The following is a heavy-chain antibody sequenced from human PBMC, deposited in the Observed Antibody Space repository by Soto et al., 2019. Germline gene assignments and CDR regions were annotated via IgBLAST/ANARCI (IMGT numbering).Heavy chain of an antibody. D-gene: IGHD5-18*01. V-gene: IGHV3-9*01. CDR1: GFTFDDYA. Sequence: GGSLRLSCAASGFTFDDYAMHWVRQAPGKGLEWVSGISWNSGSIGYADSVKGRFTISRDNAKNSLYLQMNSLRAEDTALYYCAKAPDTAMGDDAFDSWGQGTMVTVSS. CDR2: ISWNSGSI. J-gene: IGHJ3*02. CDR3: AKAPDTAMGDDAFDS.